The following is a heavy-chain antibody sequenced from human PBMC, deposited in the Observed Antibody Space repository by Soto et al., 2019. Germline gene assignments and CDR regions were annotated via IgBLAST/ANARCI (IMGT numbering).Heavy chain of an antibody. Sequence: QVQLVESGGGVVQPGRSLRLSCAASGFTFSSFAMHWVRQAPGKGLEWLAVISSDVVNYYYSESVKGRFTISRDNSKNPLYLQMNSLRNEDAAVYYCARGGAWTPEGLGYWGQGTLVTVSA. CDR2: ISSDVVNY. CDR1: GFTFSSFA. J-gene: IGHJ4*02. V-gene: IGHV3-30-3*01. CDR3: ARGGAWTPEGLGY. D-gene: IGHD2-15*01.